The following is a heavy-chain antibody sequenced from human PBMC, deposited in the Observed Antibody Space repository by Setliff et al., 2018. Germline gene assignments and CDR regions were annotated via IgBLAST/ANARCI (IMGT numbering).Heavy chain of an antibody. J-gene: IGHJ4*02. CDR3: ARGGYTSSWFWVF. CDR2: INRDGSEN. Sequence: GGSLRLSCAASGFTFSNYWMTWVRQAPGKGLEWVANINRDGSENYYVDSVKGQFTISRDNAKESLYLQMNSLRAEDTAVYYCARGGYTSSWFWVFWGQGTLVTVSS. V-gene: IGHV3-7*03. CDR1: GFTFSNYW. D-gene: IGHD3-10*01.